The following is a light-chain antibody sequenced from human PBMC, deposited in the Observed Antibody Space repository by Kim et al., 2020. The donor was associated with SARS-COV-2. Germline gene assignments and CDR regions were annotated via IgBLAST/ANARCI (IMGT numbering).Light chain of an antibody. CDR3: QVWDSSSDHVV. J-gene: IGLJ2*01. Sequence: SYEPTQPPPVSVAPGKTARITCGGNNIGSKSVHWYQQKPGQAPVLVIYYDSDRPSGIPERFSGSNSGNTATLTISRVEAGDEADYYCQVWDSSSDHVVFGGGTQLTVL. CDR2: YDS. CDR1: NIGSKS. V-gene: IGLV3-21*04.